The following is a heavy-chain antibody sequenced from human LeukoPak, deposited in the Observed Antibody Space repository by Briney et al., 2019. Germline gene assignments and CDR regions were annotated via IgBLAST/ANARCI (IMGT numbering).Heavy chain of an antibody. J-gene: IGHJ4*02. V-gene: IGHV1-18*04. CDR2: ISAYNGNT. Sequence: APVKGSCKAFCYTFTSYGISWVRQAPGQRLEWMGWISAYNGNTNYAQKLQGRVTMTTDTSTSTAYMELRSLRSDDTAVYYCARVGSGWLDYWGQGTLVTVSS. D-gene: IGHD6-19*01. CDR3: ARVGSGWLDY. CDR1: CYTFTSYG.